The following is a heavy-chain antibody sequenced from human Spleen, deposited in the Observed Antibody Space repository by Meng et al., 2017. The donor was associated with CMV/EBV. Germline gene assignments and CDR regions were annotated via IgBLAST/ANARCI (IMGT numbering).Heavy chain of an antibody. V-gene: IGHV4-61*01. CDR2: INYSGIT. Sequence: SETLSLTCTVLGGSVSSNSHYWSWIRRSPGKGLEWIGHINYSGITNYNPSLKRRVTISVDTSKNQFSLKLSSVTAADTAVYYCARENSSSPGYYYYGMDVWGQGTTVTVSS. CDR1: GGSVSSNSHY. CDR3: ARENSSSPGYYYYGMDV. J-gene: IGHJ6*02. D-gene: IGHD6-13*01.